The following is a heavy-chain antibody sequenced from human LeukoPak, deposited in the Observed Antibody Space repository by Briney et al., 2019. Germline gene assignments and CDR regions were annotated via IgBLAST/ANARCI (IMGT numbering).Heavy chain of an antibody. CDR3: ARRGDYVWGSYRYTLIDY. CDR2: INPSGGST. CDR1: GYTFTSYY. V-gene: IGHV1-46*01. Sequence: ASVKVSCKASGYTFTSYYMHWVRQAPGQGLGWMGIINPSGGSTSYAQKFQGRVTMTRDTSTSTVYMELSSLRSEDTAVYYCARRGDYVWGSYRYTLIDYWGQGTLVTVSS. J-gene: IGHJ4*02. D-gene: IGHD3-16*02.